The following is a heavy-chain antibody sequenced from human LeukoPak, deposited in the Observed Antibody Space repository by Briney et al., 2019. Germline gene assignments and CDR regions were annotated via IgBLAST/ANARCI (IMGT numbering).Heavy chain of an antibody. CDR2: ISDYNGNT. CDR3: ARDQEGATLFDY. V-gene: IGHV1-18*01. Sequence: AAVKVSFKASGYTLTSYGISGMRQAPGQRLEWMGWISDYNGNTNYAQKLQGRVTMTTDTSTSTAYMELRSLRSDDTAVYYCARDQEGATLFDYWGQGTLVTVSS. J-gene: IGHJ4*02. CDR1: GYTLTSYG. D-gene: IGHD1-26*01.